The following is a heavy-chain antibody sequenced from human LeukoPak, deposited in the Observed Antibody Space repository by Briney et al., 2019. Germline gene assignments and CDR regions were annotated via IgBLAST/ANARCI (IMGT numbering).Heavy chain of an antibody. CDR3: AKAHLRAYYDFWSGPRGDYFDY. Sequence: GGSLRLSCAASGFTFDDYAMHWVRQALGKGLEWVSLISWDGGSTYYADSVKGRFTISRDNSKNSLYLQMNSLRAEDTALYYCAKAHLRAYYDFWSGPRGDYFDYWGQGTLVTVSS. D-gene: IGHD3-3*01. V-gene: IGHV3-43D*03. CDR2: ISWDGGST. J-gene: IGHJ4*02. CDR1: GFTFDDYA.